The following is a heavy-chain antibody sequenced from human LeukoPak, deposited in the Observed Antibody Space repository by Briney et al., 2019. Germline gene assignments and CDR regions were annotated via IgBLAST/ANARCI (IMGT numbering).Heavy chain of an antibody. CDR3: ARVLEAAAFDY. V-gene: IGHV3-21*01. J-gene: IGHJ4*02. CDR2: ISSSSRYT. Sequence: GGSLRLSCAASGFTFSSYSMNWVRQAPGKGLERVSSISSSSRYTYYADSVKGRFTISRDNAKNSLFLQMNSLRAEDTAVYYCARVLEAAAFDYWGQGTLVTVSS. D-gene: IGHD3-3*01. CDR1: GFTFSSYS.